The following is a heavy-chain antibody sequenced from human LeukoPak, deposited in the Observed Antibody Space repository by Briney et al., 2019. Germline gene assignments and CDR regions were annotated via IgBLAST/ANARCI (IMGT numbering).Heavy chain of an antibody. J-gene: IGHJ4*02. Sequence: KTSQTLSLTCTVSGGSISSGDYYWDWLRQPPGKGLEWIGSISYSGNSYSIPSLRTRGTISLDTSKRQFSLKLSSVTAADTAIYFCARRRSYGYFENWGQGTLVTVSS. V-gene: IGHV4-39*01. CDR3: ARRRSYGYFEN. D-gene: IGHD5-18*01. CDR1: GGSISSGDYY. CDR2: ISYSGNS.